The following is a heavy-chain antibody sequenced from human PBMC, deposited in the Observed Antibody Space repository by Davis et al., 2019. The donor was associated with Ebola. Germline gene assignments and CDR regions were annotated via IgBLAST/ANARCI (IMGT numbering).Heavy chain of an antibody. J-gene: IGHJ6*04. D-gene: IGHD5-24*01. Sequence: GGSLRLSCAASGFTFSTYGIHWVRQAPGKGLEWVAVISYDGSNKYYADSVKGRFTISRDNSKNTLYLQMNSLRAEDTAVYYCAKTNNRWLQLDYYYGMDVWGKGTTVTVSS. CDR3: AKTNNRWLQLDYYYGMDV. CDR1: GFTFSTYG. CDR2: ISYDGSNK. V-gene: IGHV3-30*18.